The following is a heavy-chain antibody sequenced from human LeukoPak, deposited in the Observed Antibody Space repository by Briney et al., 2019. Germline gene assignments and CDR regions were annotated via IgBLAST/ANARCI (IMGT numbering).Heavy chain of an antibody. Sequence: GGSLRLSCAASGFTVSSNYMSWVRQAPGRGPEWVSSISASGGEIRYADSVRGRFTISRDNFKNTLYLQMDSLRVEDTATYYCSKDLIPGSIGYFGCWGQGTPVTVSS. V-gene: IGHV3-23*01. D-gene: IGHD3-10*01. J-gene: IGHJ4*02. CDR3: SKDLIPGSIGYFGC. CDR2: ISASGGEI. CDR1: GFTVSSNY.